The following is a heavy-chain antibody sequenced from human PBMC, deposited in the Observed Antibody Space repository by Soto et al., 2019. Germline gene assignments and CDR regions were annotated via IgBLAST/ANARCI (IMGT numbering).Heavy chain of an antibody. J-gene: IGHJ4*02. CDR1: GFTFSSYA. CDR2: IWYDGSNK. D-gene: IGHD3-10*01. V-gene: IGHV3-30*18. Sequence: QVQLVESGGGVVQPGRSLRLSCAASGFTFSSYAMHWVRQAPGNGLEWVAVIWYDGSNKNYADSVKGRFTISRDNSKNTLYLQMNSLRTEDTAVYYCAKAWHGSGTYSYFDYWGQGILVTVSS. CDR3: AKAWHGSGTYSYFDY.